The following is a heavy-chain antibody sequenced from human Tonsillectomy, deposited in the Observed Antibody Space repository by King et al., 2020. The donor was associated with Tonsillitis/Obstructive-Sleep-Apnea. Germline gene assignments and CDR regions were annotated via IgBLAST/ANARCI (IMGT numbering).Heavy chain of an antibody. CDR3: ARGKGGYSYGYDEVWYFDL. V-gene: IGHV4-34*01. J-gene: IGHJ2*01. Sequence: VQLQQWGAGLLKSSETLSLTCAVYGGSFSGYYWSWIRQPPGKGLEWIGEINHSGSTNYNPSLKSRVTISVDTSKNQISLKLSSVTAAATAVYYCARGKGGYSYGYDEVWYFDLWGRGTLVTVSS. CDR1: GGSFSGYY. CDR2: INHSGST. D-gene: IGHD5-18*01.